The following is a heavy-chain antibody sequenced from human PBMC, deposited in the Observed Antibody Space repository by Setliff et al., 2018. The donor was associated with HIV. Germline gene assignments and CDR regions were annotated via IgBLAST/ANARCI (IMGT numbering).Heavy chain of an antibody. D-gene: IGHD3-22*01. V-gene: IGHV4-30-2*01. CDR1: GGSISSGGYS. Sequence: TLSLTCAVSGGSISSGGYSWSWIRQPPGKGLEWIGYICHSGSTYYNPSLKSRVTISVDRSKNQFSLKLSSVTAADTAVYYCARSEAYYDSSGYDYWGQGTLVTVSS. CDR3: ARSEAYYDSSGYDY. J-gene: IGHJ4*02. CDR2: ICHSGST.